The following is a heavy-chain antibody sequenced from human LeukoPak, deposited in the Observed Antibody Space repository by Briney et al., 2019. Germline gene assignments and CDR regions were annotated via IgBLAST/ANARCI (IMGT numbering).Heavy chain of an antibody. CDR3: ARRAAAVGTYYMDV. Sequence: PSETLSLTCTVSGGSISSYYWSWIRQPAGKGLEWIGRIYTSGSTNYNPSLKSRVTMSVDTSKNQFSLKLSSVTAADTAVYYCARRAAAVGTYYMDVWGKGTTVTASS. CDR2: IYTSGST. D-gene: IGHD6-13*01. CDR1: GGSISSYY. V-gene: IGHV4-4*07. J-gene: IGHJ6*03.